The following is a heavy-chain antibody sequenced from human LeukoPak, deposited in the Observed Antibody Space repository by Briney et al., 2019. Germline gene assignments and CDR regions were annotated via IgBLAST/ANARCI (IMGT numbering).Heavy chain of an antibody. CDR1: GGSISSGTYY. D-gene: IGHD2-2*01. V-gene: IGHV4-61*02. Sequence: PSQTLSLTCTVSGGSISSGTYYWSWIRQPAGKGLEWIGRFYTSGSTNYNPSLKSRVTISVDTSKNQFSLKLSSVTAADTAVYYCARDHMYCSSTSCYNWFDPGGQGTLVTVSS. CDR2: FYTSGST. J-gene: IGHJ5*02. CDR3: ARDHMYCSSTSCYNWFDP.